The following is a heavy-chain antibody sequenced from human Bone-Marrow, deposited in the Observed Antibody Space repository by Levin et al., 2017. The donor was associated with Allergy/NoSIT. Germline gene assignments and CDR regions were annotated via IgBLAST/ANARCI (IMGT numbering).Heavy chain of an antibody. D-gene: IGHD5-24*01. J-gene: IGHJ4*02. CDR2: TSGGGGSP. CDR3: AKEKWLQFGAPVDY. CDR1: EFTFSSYA. Sequence: GESLKISCVASEFTFSSYAMTWVRQAPGKGLEWVSGTSGGGGSPYYADSVKGRFTTTGDKSRNTVYLQMNDLRVEDTAIYYCAKEKWLQFGAPVDYWGQGTLVTVSS. V-gene: IGHV3-23*01.